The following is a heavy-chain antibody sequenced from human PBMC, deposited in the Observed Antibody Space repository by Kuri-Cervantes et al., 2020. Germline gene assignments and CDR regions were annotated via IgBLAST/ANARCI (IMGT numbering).Heavy chain of an antibody. CDR3: ARDSGWPFDD. Sequence: ASVKVSCKASGYTFTSYAMHWVRQAPGQRLEWMGWIAPYNGDTNYAEKFQGRVTMTTDTSTSTVFMELRSLRSDDTAVYYCARDSGWPFDDWGQGTVVTVSS. J-gene: IGHJ4*02. CDR1: GYTFTSYA. V-gene: IGHV1-18*01. CDR2: IAPYNGDT. D-gene: IGHD6-19*01.